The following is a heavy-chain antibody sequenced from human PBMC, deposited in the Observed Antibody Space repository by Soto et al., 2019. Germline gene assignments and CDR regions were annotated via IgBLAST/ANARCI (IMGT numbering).Heavy chain of an antibody. Sequence: GASVKVSCRASGYTFTSYGISWVRQAPGQGLEWMGWISAYNGNTNYAQKLQGRVTMTTDTSTSTAYMELRSLRSDDTAVYYCARDHDRGITPWFDPWGQGTLVTVSS. CDR2: ISAYNGNT. J-gene: IGHJ5*02. V-gene: IGHV1-18*01. D-gene: IGHD3-10*01. CDR3: ARDHDRGITPWFDP. CDR1: GYTFTSYG.